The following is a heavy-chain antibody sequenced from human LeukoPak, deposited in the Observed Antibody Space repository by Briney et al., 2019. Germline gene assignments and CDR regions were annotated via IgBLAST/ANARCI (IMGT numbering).Heavy chain of an antibody. CDR3: ARDAYGTSSWFPDY. V-gene: IGHV1-2*06. CDR2: INPNSGDT. J-gene: IGHJ4*02. CDR1: GYTFTDYY. Sequence: ASVKVSCKASGYTFTDYYIHWVRQAPGQGLEWMGLINPNSGDTNSAQKFQGRVTMTRDTSISTAYMELSRSRSDDTAVYFCARDAYGTSSWFPDYWGQGTLLTVSS. D-gene: IGHD6-13*01.